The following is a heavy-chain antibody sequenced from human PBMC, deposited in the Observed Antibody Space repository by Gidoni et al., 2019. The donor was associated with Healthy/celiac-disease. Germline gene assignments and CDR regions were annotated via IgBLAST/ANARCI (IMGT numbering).Heavy chain of an antibody. CDR2: IYYSGST. Sequence: QLQLQESGPGLVKPSETLSLTCTVPGCSISSSSYYWGWIRQPPGKGLEWIGSIYYSGSTYYNPSLKSRVTISVDTSKNQFSLKLSSVTAADTAVYYCFGYLGPVAYYYYYMDVWGKGTTVTVSS. D-gene: IGHD2-21*01. J-gene: IGHJ6*03. CDR3: FGYLGPVAYYYYYMDV. V-gene: IGHV4-39*01. CDR1: GCSISSSSYY.